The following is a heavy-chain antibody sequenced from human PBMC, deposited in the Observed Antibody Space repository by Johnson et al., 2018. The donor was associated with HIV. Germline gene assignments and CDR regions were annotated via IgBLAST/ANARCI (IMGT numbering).Heavy chain of an antibody. D-gene: IGHD3-16*01. CDR2: INWNGGNI. Sequence: VQLVESGGGVLRPGGSLRLSCAGSGFAFEDYAMSWVRQVPEKGLEWVAGINWNGGNIGYADSVKGRVTISRDNSKNTLYLQMNSLRAEDTAVYYCTTDLGGEDAFDIWGQGTMVTVSS. J-gene: IGHJ3*02. V-gene: IGHV3-20*04. CDR1: GFAFEDYA. CDR3: TTDLGGEDAFDI.